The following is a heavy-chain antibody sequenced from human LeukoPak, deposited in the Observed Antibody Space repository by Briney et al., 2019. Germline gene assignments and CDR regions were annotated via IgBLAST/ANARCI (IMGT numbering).Heavy chain of an antibody. CDR3: ARWGPTVTSDFDY. V-gene: IGHV1-2*02. CDR1: GYTFTGYY. D-gene: IGHD4-17*01. Sequence: ASVKVSCKASGYTFTGYYMHWVRQAPGQGLEWMGWINPNSGGTNYAQKFQGRDTMTRDTSISTAYMELSRLRSDDTAVYYCARWGPTVTSDFDYWGQGTLVTVSS. CDR2: INPNSGGT. J-gene: IGHJ4*02.